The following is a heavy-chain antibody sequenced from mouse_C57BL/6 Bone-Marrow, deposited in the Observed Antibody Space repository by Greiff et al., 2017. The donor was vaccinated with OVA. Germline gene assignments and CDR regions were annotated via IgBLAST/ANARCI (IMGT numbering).Heavy chain of an antibody. J-gene: IGHJ3*01. CDR2: IYPRDGST. CDR1: GYTFTSYD. V-gene: IGHV1-85*01. CDR3: ARGGWDAY. D-gene: IGHD3-3*01. Sequence: QVQLQQPGAELVMPGASVKLSCKASGYTFTSYDINWVKQRPGQGLEWIGWIYPRDGSTKYNEKFKGKATLTVDTSSSTAYMELHSLTSEDSAVYFCARGGWDAYWGQGTLVTVSA.